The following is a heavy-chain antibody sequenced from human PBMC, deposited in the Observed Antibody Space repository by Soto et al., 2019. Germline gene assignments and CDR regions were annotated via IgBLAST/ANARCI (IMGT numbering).Heavy chain of an antibody. CDR2: IKQDGSAE. V-gene: IGHV3-7*01. CDR1: GFTFSSYW. CDR3: ARIAASGRGWDV. J-gene: IGHJ6*02. D-gene: IGHD6-13*01. Sequence: EVQLVESGGGLVQPGGSLRLSCVDSGFTFSSYWMSWVRQAPVKGLEWVGNIKQDGSAENYVDSVKGRFTISRDNANNSMDLQMNSLRAEDTAVYYCARIAASGRGWDVWGQGTTVVVSS.